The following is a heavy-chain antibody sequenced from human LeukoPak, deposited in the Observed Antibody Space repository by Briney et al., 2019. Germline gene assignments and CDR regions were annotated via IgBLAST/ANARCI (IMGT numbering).Heavy chain of an antibody. Sequence: ASVKVSCKASGYTFTSYGISWVRQAPGQGLEWMGWISAYNGNTNYAQKLQGRVTMTEDTSTDTAYMELSSLRSEDTAVYYCATLEDSSGYYYGDYWGQGTLVTVSS. CDR1: GYTFTSYG. CDR3: ATLEDSSGYYYGDY. V-gene: IGHV1-18*01. CDR2: ISAYNGNT. D-gene: IGHD3-22*01. J-gene: IGHJ4*02.